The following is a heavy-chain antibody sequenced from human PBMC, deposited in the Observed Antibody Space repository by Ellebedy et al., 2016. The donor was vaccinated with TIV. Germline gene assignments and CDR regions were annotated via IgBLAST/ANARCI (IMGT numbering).Heavy chain of an antibody. CDR3: ARHADHNTFDY. CDR2: IYYSGST. CDR1: GGSISSSGYY. Sequence: SETLSLTXTVSGGSISSSGYYWGWLRQPPGKGLEWIASIYYSGSTYYRPSLKSRVTISADTSRNHFSLKLSSVTAADTAVYYCARHADHNTFDYWGQGTLVTVSS. V-gene: IGHV4-39*01. J-gene: IGHJ4*02. D-gene: IGHD1-14*01.